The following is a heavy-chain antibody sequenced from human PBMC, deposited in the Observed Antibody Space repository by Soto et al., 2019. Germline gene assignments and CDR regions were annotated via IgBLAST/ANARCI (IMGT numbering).Heavy chain of an antibody. CDR1: GYTFTSYG. J-gene: IGHJ6*02. CDR3: ASYYYGSGSYYSYYGMDV. D-gene: IGHD3-10*01. V-gene: IGHV1-18*01. Sequence: QVQLVQSGAEVKKPGASVKVSCKASGYTFTSYGISWVRQAPGQGLEWMGWISAYNGNTNYAQKLQGRVTMTTDTYTSPAYMELRSLRSDDTAVYYCASYYYGSGSYYSYYGMDVWGQGTTVTVSS. CDR2: ISAYNGNT.